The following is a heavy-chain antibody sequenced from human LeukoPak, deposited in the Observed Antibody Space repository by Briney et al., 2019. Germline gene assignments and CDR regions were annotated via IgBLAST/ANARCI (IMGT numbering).Heavy chain of an antibody. D-gene: IGHD6-19*01. CDR1: GLTFSSYA. CDR3: ASTLDIYSSGYYRSGFFQY. CDR2: ISHDGSEK. V-gene: IGHV3-30-3*01. Sequence: PGGSLRLSCAASGLTFSSYAMHWVRQAPGKGLEWVAVISHDGSEKYYADSVKGRFTMPRDNPKNTLYVQMNSLRAEDTAVYYCASTLDIYSSGYYRSGFFQYWGQGTLVTVSS. J-gene: IGHJ1*01.